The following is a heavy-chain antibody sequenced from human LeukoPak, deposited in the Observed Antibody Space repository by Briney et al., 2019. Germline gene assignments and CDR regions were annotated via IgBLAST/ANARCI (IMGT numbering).Heavy chain of an antibody. J-gene: IGHJ3*02. Sequence: KPGGSLRLSCAASGFTFSDYYMSWIRQAPGKGLEWVSYISSSGSTIYYADSVKGRFTISRDNAKNSLYLQMNSLRAEDTAVYYCARLERWLQSDAFDIWGQGTMVTVSS. CDR3: ARLERWLQSDAFDI. D-gene: IGHD5-24*01. V-gene: IGHV3-11*01. CDR1: GFTFSDYY. CDR2: ISSSGSTI.